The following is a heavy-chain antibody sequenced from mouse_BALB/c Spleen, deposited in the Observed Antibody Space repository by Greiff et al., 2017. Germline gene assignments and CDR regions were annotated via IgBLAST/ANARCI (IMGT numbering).Heavy chain of an antibody. CDR2: IYPGNVNT. J-gene: IGHJ4*01. Sequence: QVQLQQSGPELVKPGASVRISCKASGYTFTSYYIHWVKQRPGQGLEWIGWIYPGNVNTKYNEKFKGKATLTADKSSSTAYMQLSSLTSEDSAVYFCARWGGYDLYYAMDYWGQGTSVTVSS. D-gene: IGHD2-2*01. V-gene: IGHV1S56*01. CDR1: GYTFTSYY. CDR3: ARWGGYDLYYAMDY.